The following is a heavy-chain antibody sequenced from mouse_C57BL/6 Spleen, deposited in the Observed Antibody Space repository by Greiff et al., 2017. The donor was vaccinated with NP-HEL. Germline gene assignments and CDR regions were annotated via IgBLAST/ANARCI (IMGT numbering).Heavy chain of an antibody. V-gene: IGHV5-4*01. CDR1: GFTFSSYA. D-gene: IGHD1-1*01. Sequence: EVQRVESGGGLVKPGGSLKLSCAASGFTFSSYAMSWVRQTPEKRLEWVATISDGGSYTYYPDNVKGRFTISRDNAKNNLYLQMSHLTSEDTAMYYCARDHYYGSSFDYWGQGTTLTVSS. CDR2: ISDGGSYT. CDR3: ARDHYYGSSFDY. J-gene: IGHJ2*01.